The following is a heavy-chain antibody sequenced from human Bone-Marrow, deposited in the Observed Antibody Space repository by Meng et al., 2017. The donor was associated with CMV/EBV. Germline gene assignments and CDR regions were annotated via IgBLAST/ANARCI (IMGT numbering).Heavy chain of an antibody. D-gene: IGHD3-10*01. Sequence: ASVKVSCKASGYTFTSYGISWVRQAPGQGLEWMGWISAYNGNTNYAQKLQGRVTMTTDTSTSTAYMELRSLRSDDTAVYYCARALPYYYGSGSYGPFATWGQGNLVTGAS. CDR2: ISAYNGNT. J-gene: IGHJ5*02. CDR1: GYTFTSYG. CDR3: ARALPYYYGSGSYGPFAT. V-gene: IGHV1-18*01.